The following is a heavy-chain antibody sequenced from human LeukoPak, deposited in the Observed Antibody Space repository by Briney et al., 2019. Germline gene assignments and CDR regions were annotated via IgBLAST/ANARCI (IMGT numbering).Heavy chain of an antibody. CDR3: ARDRKVPNNNYGYYYYMDV. Sequence: PSETLSLTCTVSNGSISSYHWSWLRQPAEKGLEWIGRIFPSGSTRYNTSLKSRVTISVDRSKNQFSLKVTSVTAADTAVYYCARDRKVPNNNYGYYYYMDVWGKGTTVTVSS. CDR1: NGSISSYH. CDR2: IFPSGST. D-gene: IGHD3-16*01. J-gene: IGHJ6*03. V-gene: IGHV4-4*07.